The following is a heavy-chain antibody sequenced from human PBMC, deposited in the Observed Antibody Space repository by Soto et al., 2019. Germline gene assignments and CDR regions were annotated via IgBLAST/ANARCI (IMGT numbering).Heavy chain of an antibody. V-gene: IGHV3-30-3*01. D-gene: IGHD3-10*01. CDR1: GFTFSSYA. CDR3: ARDQGFGDSPDAFDI. J-gene: IGHJ3*02. CDR2: ISYDGSNK. Sequence: GGSLRLSCPASGFTFSSYAMHWVRQAPGKGLEWVAVISYDGSNKYYADSVKGRFTISRDNSKNTLYLQMNSLRAEDTAVYYCARDQGFGDSPDAFDIWGQGTMVTVSS.